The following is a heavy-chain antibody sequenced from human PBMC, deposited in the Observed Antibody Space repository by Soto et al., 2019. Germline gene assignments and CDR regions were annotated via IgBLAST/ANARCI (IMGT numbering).Heavy chain of an antibody. CDR2: ISGSGGST. Sequence: PGGSLRLSCVASGFTFSDYAMAWVRQSPGKGLEWVSSISGSGGSTCYADSVKGRFTISRDNSKNTVFLQMNSLRAEDTAVYYCAKDHGMDVWGQGATVTVSS. CDR3: AKDHGMDV. V-gene: IGHV3-23*01. J-gene: IGHJ6*02. CDR1: GFTFSDYA.